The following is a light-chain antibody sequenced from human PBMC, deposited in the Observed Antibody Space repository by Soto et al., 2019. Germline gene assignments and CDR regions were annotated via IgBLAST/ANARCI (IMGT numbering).Light chain of an antibody. J-gene: IGKJ1*01. CDR2: HAS. CDR1: QSIDRW. V-gene: IGKV1-5*01. CDR3: QHYNSYGT. Sequence: DLQITHSPSTPPAAVGDRITIPCRASQSIDRWLAWYQQRPGKAPKFLIYHASSLETGVPSRFSGSGSGTEFTLTISSLKPDDFATYYCQHYNSYGTFGQGTKVDIK.